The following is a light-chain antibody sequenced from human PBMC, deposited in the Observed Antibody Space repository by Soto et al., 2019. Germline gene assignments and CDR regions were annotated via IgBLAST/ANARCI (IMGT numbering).Light chain of an antibody. CDR2: GAS. CDR3: QQSNKWPLT. CDR1: QSVAGN. V-gene: IGKV3-15*01. J-gene: IGKJ4*01. Sequence: EIVMTQSPATLSVSPGERATLSCSASQSVAGNLAWYQQNPAQAPRLLIYGASTRATGIPTRFSGGGSGTEFTLTISSLQSEDVVIYYCQQSNKWPLTFGGWTKVEI.